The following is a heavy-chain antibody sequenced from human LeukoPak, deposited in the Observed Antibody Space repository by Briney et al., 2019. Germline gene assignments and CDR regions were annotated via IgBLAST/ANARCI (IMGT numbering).Heavy chain of an antibody. CDR2: ISTNGGTT. CDR3: ARGSDYDILTAYVQ. D-gene: IGHD3-9*01. J-gene: IGHJ4*02. CDR1: GFTFSSYG. V-gene: IGHV3-64*01. Sequence: GGSLRLSCAASGFTFSSYGMHWVRQAPGKGLEFVSAISTNGGTTYYAKSVKGSFTISRDNTKNTLFLQMDSLRPEDMAVYYCARGSDYDILTAYVQWGQGALVTVSS.